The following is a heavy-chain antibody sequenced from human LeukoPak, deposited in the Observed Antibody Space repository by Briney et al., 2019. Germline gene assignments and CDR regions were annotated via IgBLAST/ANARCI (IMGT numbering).Heavy chain of an antibody. CDR3: AKEQKVGVEVVDI. CDR2: ISYDGSNK. J-gene: IGHJ3*02. D-gene: IGHD1-26*01. CDR1: GFTFSSYG. V-gene: IGHV3-30*18. Sequence: GGSLRLSCAASGFTFSSYGMHWVRQAPGKGLEWVAVISYDGSNKYYADSVKGRFTISRDNSKNTLYLQMNSLRAEDTAVYYCAKEQKVGVEVVDIWGQGTMVTVSS.